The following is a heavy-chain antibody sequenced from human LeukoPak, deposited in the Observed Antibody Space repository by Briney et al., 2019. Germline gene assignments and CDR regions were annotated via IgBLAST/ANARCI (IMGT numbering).Heavy chain of an antibody. CDR2: INHSGST. CDR3: ARGGGGGYNFVY. Sequence: PSETLSLTCAVYGGSFSGYYWSWIRQPPGKGLEWIGEINHSGSTNYNPSLKSRVTISLDTSKNQFSLNLSSVTAADTAIYYCARGGGGGYNFVYWGQGTLVTVSS. V-gene: IGHV4-34*01. J-gene: IGHJ4*02. D-gene: IGHD5-24*01. CDR1: GGSFSGYY.